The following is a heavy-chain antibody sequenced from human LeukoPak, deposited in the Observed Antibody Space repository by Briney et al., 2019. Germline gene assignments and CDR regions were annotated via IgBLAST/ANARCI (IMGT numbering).Heavy chain of an antibody. CDR1: GFTFSSYS. V-gene: IGHV3-21*01. CDR2: ISSSSSYI. D-gene: IGHD2-8*02. CDR3: ARDESPWYAFDI. J-gene: IGHJ3*02. Sequence: GGSLRLSCAASGFTFSSYSMNWVRQAPGKGLEWVSSISSSSSYIYYADSVKGRFTISRDNAKNSLYLQMNSLRAEDTAVYYCARDESPWYAFDIWGQETMVTVSS.